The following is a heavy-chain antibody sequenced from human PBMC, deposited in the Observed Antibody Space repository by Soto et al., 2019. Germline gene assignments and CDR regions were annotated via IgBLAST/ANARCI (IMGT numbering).Heavy chain of an antibody. D-gene: IGHD2-15*01. CDR3: ARVRCSGGSCYSRDAFDI. J-gene: IGHJ3*02. Sequence: PSETLSLTCAVYGGSFSGYYWSWIRQPPGKGLEWIGEINHSGSTNYNPSLKSRVTISVDTSKNQFSLKLSSVTAADTAVYYCARVRCSGGSCYSRDAFDIWGQGTMVTVSS. CDR2: INHSGST. CDR1: GGSFSGYY. V-gene: IGHV4-34*01.